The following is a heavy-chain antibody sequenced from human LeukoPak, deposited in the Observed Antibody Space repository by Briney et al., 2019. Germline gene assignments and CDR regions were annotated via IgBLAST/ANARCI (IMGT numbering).Heavy chain of an antibody. V-gene: IGHV3-23*01. CDR1: GFTFSTYA. J-gene: IGHJ5*02. Sequence: PGGSLRLSCAASGFTFSTYAMSWVRQAPGKGLEWVSAISGSGDNTYYADSVKGRFTISRDNSKNTLYLRMNSLRAEDTAVYYCAKALLWFGGGYFDPWGQGTLVTVSS. D-gene: IGHD3-10*01. CDR3: AKALLWFGGGYFDP. CDR2: ISGSGDNT.